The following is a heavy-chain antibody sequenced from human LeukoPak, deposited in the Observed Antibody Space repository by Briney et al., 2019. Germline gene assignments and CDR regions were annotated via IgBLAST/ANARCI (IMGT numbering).Heavy chain of an antibody. CDR2: ISYDGSNK. CDR3: ARDLDIGVVPAATNAGFNCCDP. D-gene: IGHD2-2*01. CDR1: GFTFSCYA. J-gene: IGHJ5*02. V-gene: IGHV3-30*04. Sequence: GRSLRLSCPASGFTFSCYAMHWVRPAPGKGLDGVAVISYDGSNKYYADSVKGRFPISRDNSKNTRYLQMNSLRAEDTAVYYCARDLDIGVVPAATNAGFNCCDPWGQGTLVTVSS.